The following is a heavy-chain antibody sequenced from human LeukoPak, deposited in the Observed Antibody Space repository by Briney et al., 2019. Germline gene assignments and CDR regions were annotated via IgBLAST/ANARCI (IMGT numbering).Heavy chain of an antibody. J-gene: IGHJ3*02. CDR1: GFTSGSYW. CDR2: IKQDGSEK. CDR3: ARGALSAFDI. Sequence: PGGSLRLSCAASGFTSGSYWMNWVRQSPGKGLEWVANIKQDGSEKHYVDSVKGRFTISRDNAKNSLYLQMNSLRAEDTAVYYCARGALSAFDIWGQGTMVNVSP. V-gene: IGHV3-7*01.